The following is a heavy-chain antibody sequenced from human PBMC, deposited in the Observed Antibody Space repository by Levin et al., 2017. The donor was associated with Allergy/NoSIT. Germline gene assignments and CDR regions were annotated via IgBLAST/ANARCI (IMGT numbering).Heavy chain of an antibody. CDR1: SESFSGYY. D-gene: IGHD3-22*01. V-gene: IGHV4-34*01. J-gene: IGHJ4*02. CDR3: ARGPPVDYYDRSGFYYPFDH. Sequence: SETLSLTCTVSSESFSGYYWDWIRQAPGKGLEWIGEINHSGSTNYNPSLKSRVTIAVDTSKNHFSLKLNSVTAADTAVYYCARGPPVDYYDRSGFYYPFDHWGQGTLVTVSS. CDR2: INHSGST.